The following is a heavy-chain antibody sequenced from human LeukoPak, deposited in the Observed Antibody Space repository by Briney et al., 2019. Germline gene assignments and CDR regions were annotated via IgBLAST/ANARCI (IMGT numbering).Heavy chain of an antibody. CDR3: AGSYYDFWSGYATIDY. V-gene: IGHV4-34*01. Sequence: PSETLSLTCAVYGGSFSGYYWSWIRQPPGKGLEWIGEINHSGSTNYNPSLKSRVTISVDTSKNQFSLKLSSVTAADTAVYYCAGSYYDFWSGYATIDYWDQGTLVTVSS. CDR2: INHSGST. D-gene: IGHD3-3*01. J-gene: IGHJ4*02. CDR1: GGSFSGYY.